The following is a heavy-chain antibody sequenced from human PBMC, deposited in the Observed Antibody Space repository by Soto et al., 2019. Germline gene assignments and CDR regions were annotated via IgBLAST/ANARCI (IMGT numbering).Heavy chain of an antibody. J-gene: IGHJ6*02. CDR2: ISGSGGST. D-gene: IGHD4-17*01. CDR1: GFTFSAYA. V-gene: IGHV3-23*01. Sequence: GGSLRLSCAASGFTFSAYAMSWVRQAPGKGLEWVSAISGSGGSTYYADSVKGRFTISRDNSKNTLYLQMKSLRAEDTAVYYCESLDSSYGDYGYYYYYGMDVWGQGTTVTVSS. CDR3: ESLDSSYGDYGYYYYYGMDV.